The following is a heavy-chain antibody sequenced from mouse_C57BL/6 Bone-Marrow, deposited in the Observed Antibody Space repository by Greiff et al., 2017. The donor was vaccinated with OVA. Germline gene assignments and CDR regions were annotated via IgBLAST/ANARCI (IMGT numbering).Heavy chain of an antibody. Sequence: EVKVVESGGGLVQPGGSLKLSCAASGFTFSDYYMYWVRQTPEKRLEWVAYISNGGGSTYYPDTVKGRFTISRDNAKNTLYLQMSRLKSEDTAMYYCARRGHYGRDYAMDYWGRGTSVTVSS. CDR3: ARRGHYGRDYAMDY. V-gene: IGHV5-12*01. J-gene: IGHJ4*01. D-gene: IGHD1-1*01. CDR1: GFTFSDYY. CDR2: ISNGGGST.